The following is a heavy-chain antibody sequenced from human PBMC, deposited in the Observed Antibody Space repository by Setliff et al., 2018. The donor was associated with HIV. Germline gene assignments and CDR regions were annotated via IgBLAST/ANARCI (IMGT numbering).Heavy chain of an antibody. Sequence: PSETLSLTCTVSGDSISSNYWTWIRQPPGKGLEYIGYVYYTGSTNYNPSLKNRVTISIDTSKNQFSLKLRSVTAADTAVYFCARGVIETDYDYVDIYYYNYMDVWGKGTTVTVSS. J-gene: IGHJ6*03. CDR2: VYYTGST. V-gene: IGHV4-59*08. CDR3: ARGVIETDYDYVDIYYYNYMDV. D-gene: IGHD5-12*01. CDR1: GDSISSNY.